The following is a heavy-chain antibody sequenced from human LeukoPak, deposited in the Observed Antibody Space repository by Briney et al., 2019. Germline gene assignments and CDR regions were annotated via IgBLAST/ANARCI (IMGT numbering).Heavy chain of an antibody. V-gene: IGHV3-30*18. CDR3: ANENYYGSSGYPDH. D-gene: IGHD3-22*01. J-gene: IGHJ5*02. CDR2: ISNDGSNK. CDR1: GFTFSSYG. Sequence: GGSLRLSCAASGFTFSSYGMHWVRQAPGKGLEWVGVISNDGSNKYYADSVKGRFTISRDNSKNTLYLQMNSLRAEDTAVYYCANENYYGSSGYPDHWGQGTLVTVSS.